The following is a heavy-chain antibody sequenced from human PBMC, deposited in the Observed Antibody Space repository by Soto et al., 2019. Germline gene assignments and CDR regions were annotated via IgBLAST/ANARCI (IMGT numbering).Heavy chain of an antibody. J-gene: IGHJ6*02. CDR2: ISSSSSNI. CDR1: GFTFSSNS. V-gene: IGHV3-21*04. D-gene: IGHD3-10*01. Sequence: GGSLRLSCAASGFTFSSNSMNWVRQAPGKGLEWVSSISSSSSNIYYTDSVKGRFTISRDNSKNSLYLQMNTLRAEDTAVYYCARVACGESDSYYYYGMDGWGQGTTVTVSS. CDR3: ARVACGESDSYYYYGMDG.